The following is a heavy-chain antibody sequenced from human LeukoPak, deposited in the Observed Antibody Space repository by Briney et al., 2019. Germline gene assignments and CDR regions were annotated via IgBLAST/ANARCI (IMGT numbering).Heavy chain of an antibody. D-gene: IGHD3-10*01. V-gene: IGHV3-74*01. CDR2: INTDGSRT. CDR1: DTPFSNHW. Sequence: GGSLRLSRAGSDTPFSNHWWHWDRQAPGKGLVWVSRINTDGSRTDYADSVRGRFTISRDNAKNTLSLQMNSLTAEDTAVYYCVRSMSCRNDFWGQGPLVTVSS. J-gene: IGHJ4*02. CDR3: VRSMSCRNDF.